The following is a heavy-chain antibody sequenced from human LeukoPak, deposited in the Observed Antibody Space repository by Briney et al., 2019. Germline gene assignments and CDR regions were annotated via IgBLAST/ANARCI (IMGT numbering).Heavy chain of an antibody. V-gene: IGHV3-9*01. CDR2: ISWNSGSI. CDR1: GFTFDDYA. J-gene: IGHJ4*02. Sequence: GGSLRLSCAASGFTFDDYAMHWVRQAPGKGLEWVSGISWNSGSIGYADSVKGRFTISRGNAKNSLYLQMNSLRAEDTALYYCAKEMATTPCFDYWGQGTLVTVSS. D-gene: IGHD5-24*01. CDR3: AKEMATTPCFDY.